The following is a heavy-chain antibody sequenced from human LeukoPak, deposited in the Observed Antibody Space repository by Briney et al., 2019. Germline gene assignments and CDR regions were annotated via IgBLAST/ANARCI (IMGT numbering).Heavy chain of an antibody. V-gene: IGHV1-2*02. CDR2: INPNSGGT. CDR3: ARGFASYNWFDP. J-gene: IGHJ5*02. CDR1: GYTFTGYY. Sequence: ASVKVSCKASGYTFTGYYMHWVRQAPGQGLEWMGWINPNSGGTNYAQKFQGRVTMTRDTSIGTAYMELSRLRSDDTAVYYCARGFASYNWFDPWGQGTLVTVSS. D-gene: IGHD3-10*01.